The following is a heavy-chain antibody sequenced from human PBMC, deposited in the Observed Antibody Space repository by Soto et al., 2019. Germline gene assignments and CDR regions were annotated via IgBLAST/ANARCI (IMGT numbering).Heavy chain of an antibody. V-gene: IGHV1-69*06. CDR1: GVTVNSYA. Sequence: QVQLEQSGAEVKKPGSSVKVSCKASGVTVNSYAIIWVRQAPGQGLEWMGSIIPLFGTANSAQKFRDRVTITADKSTSTAYMEVTSLRSEDTAGYYCAGFGYSKGYAYWGQGTLVTVSS. J-gene: IGHJ4*02. CDR2: IIPLFGTA. CDR3: AGFGYSKGYAY. D-gene: IGHD5-18*01.